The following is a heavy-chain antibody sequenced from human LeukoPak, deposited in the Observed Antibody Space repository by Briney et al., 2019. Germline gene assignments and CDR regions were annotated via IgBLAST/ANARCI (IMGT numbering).Heavy chain of an antibody. CDR1: GFTFSSYS. Sequence: VGSLRLSCAASGFTFSSYSMHWVRQAPGQGLKWVSSVSSSATYIFYADSVKGRFTISRDNAKNSLYLQMNSLRAEDTAVYYCAREVMVVAATTLYFDLWGRGTLVTVSS. J-gene: IGHJ2*01. V-gene: IGHV3-21*01. D-gene: IGHD2-15*01. CDR2: VSSSATYI. CDR3: AREVMVVAATTLYFDL.